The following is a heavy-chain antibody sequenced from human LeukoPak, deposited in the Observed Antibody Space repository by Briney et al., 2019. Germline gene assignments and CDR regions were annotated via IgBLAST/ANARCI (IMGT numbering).Heavy chain of an antibody. CDR3: AREFSSSWQFFDY. V-gene: IGHV3-33*01. CDR1: GFTFSSYG. Sequence: GGSLRLSCAASGFTFSSYGMHWVRQAPGKGLEWVAVIWYDGSNKYYADSVKGRFTISRDNSKNTLYLQMNSLRAEDTVVYYCAREFSSSWQFFDYWGQGTLVTVSS. CDR2: IWYDGSNK. J-gene: IGHJ4*02. D-gene: IGHD6-13*01.